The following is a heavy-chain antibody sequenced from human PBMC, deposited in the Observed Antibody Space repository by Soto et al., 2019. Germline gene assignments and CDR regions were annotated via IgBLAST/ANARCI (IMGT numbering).Heavy chain of an antibody. Sequence: QVQLVQSGAEVKKPGSSVKVSCKASGGTFSSYAISWVRQAPGQGLEWMGGIIRIFGTANYAQKFQGRVTITADKSTSTAYMELSSLRSEDTAVYYCASSIVVPAAMGYYGMDVWGQGTTVTVSS. CDR1: GGTFSSYA. CDR3: ASSIVVPAAMGYYGMDV. V-gene: IGHV1-69*06. CDR2: IIRIFGTA. D-gene: IGHD2-2*01. J-gene: IGHJ6*02.